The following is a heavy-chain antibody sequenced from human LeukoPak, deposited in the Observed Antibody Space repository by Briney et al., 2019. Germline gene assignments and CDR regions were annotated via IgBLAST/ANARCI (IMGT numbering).Heavy chain of an antibody. CDR1: GGSISTGDYY. J-gene: IGHJ4*02. CDR2: ICYSGTT. Sequence: SQTLSLTCTVAGGSISTGDYYWSWIRQPPGKGLEWIGYICYSGTTYYNPSLKGRISFLMQTSKNQFSLNLRSVTAADTAVYYCARDPVYGSGTFWGQGTLVTVSS. D-gene: IGHD3-10*01. V-gene: IGHV4-30-4*01. CDR3: ARDPVYGSGTF.